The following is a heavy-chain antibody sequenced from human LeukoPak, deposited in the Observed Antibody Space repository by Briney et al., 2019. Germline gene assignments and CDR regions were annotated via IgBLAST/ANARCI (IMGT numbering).Heavy chain of an antibody. Sequence: PGGSLRLSCAASGFTVSSNYMSWVRQAPGKGLEWVSVIYSGGSTYYADSVKGRFTISRDNSKNTLYLQMNSLRAEDTAVCYCARHLVGATTAFDYWGQGTLVTVSS. CDR3: ARHLVGATTAFDY. CDR1: GFTVSSNY. CDR2: IYSGGST. J-gene: IGHJ4*02. V-gene: IGHV3-53*01. D-gene: IGHD1-26*01.